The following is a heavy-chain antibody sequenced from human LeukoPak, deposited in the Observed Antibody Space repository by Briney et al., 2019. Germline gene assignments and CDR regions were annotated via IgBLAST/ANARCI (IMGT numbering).Heavy chain of an antibody. V-gene: IGHV4-59*12. J-gene: IGHJ3*02. D-gene: IGHD3-10*01. CDR3: ARGGGSGSYYNDAFDI. CDR1: GGSISSYY. CDR2: IYYSGST. Sequence: SETLSLTCTVSGGSISSYYWSWIRQPPGKGLEWIGYIYYSGSTNYNPSLKSRVTISVDTSKNQFSLKLSSVTAADTAVYYCARGGGSGSYYNDAFDIWGQGTMVTVSS.